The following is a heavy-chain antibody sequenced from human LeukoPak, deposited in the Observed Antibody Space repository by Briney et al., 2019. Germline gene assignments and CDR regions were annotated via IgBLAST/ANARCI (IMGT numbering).Heavy chain of an antibody. CDR2: IYYDGTT. D-gene: IGHD6-6*01. J-gene: IGHJ4*02. CDR3: ARGGASSKFFDA. CDR1: GVSISNYY. Sequence: SETLSLTCSVSGVSISNYYWSWIRRPPGKGLEWMAFIYYDGTTNYNPPLKSRATISVDTSKIHYSLNLISVAPAATSVYYCARGGASSKFFDAWGQGILVTVSS. V-gene: IGHV4-59*01.